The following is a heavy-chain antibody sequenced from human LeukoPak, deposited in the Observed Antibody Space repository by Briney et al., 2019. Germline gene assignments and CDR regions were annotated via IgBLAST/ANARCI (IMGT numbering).Heavy chain of an antibody. CDR3: VRVVAATPAFDY. CDR1: GLIFSRYR. Sequence: PGGPLRLLCAASGLIFSRYRMRWLPHATGKGVQCVANIKQDGSEKYYVDSVKGRFTISRDNAKNSLYLQMSSLRAEDTAVYYCVRVVAATPAFDYWGQGTLVTVSS. J-gene: IGHJ4*02. D-gene: IGHD2-15*01. CDR2: IKQDGSEK. V-gene: IGHV3-7*04.